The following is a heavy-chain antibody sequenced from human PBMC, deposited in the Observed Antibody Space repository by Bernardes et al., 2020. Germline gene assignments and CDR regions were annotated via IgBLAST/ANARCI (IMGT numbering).Heavy chain of an antibody. D-gene: IGHD3-9*01. V-gene: IGHV3-23*01. CDR1: GFAFSSYA. J-gene: IGHJ4*02. CDR2: ISGSGGST. CDR3: AKDRGYDILTGVDPFDY. Sequence: GSLRLSCAASGFAFSSYAMSWVRQAPGKGMEWVSGISGSGGSTYYADSVKGRFTISRDNSKNALYLQMNSLRAEDTAVYYCAKDRGYDILTGVDPFDYWGQGTLVTVSS.